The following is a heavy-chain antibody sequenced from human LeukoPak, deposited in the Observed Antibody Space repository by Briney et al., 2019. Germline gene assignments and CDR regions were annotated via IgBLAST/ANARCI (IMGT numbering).Heavy chain of an antibody. V-gene: IGHV1-2*02. Sequence: ASVKVSCKASGYTFTGYYMHWVRQAPGQGLEWMGWINPNSGGTNYAQEFQGRVTMTRDTSISTVYMELSRLRSDDTAVYYCARYTSGWPLDYWGQGTLVTVSS. D-gene: IGHD6-19*01. CDR3: ARYTSGWPLDY. CDR1: GYTFTGYY. CDR2: INPNSGGT. J-gene: IGHJ4*02.